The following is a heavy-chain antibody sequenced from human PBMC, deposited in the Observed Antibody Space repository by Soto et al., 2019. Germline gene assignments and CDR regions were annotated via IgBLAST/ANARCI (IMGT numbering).Heavy chain of an antibody. Sequence: EVQLVESGGGLVQPGGSLRLSCTASGFTFSGYWMSWVRQAPGKGLDWVANIKHDGSETYYADSMKGRFTISRDNAKNSLSLQMNSLRDEDTAVYYCARHSDGYNWFDSWGQGTLVTVSS. D-gene: IGHD6-19*01. CDR2: IKHDGSET. V-gene: IGHV3-7*01. J-gene: IGHJ5*01. CDR3: ARHSDGYNWFDS. CDR1: GFTFSGYW.